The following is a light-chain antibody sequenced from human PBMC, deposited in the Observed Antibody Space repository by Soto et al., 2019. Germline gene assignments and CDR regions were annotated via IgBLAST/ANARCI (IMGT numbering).Light chain of an antibody. Sequence: EIVLTQSPGTLSLSPGERATLSCRASQSVSSSYLAWYQQKPGQAPRLLIYGASSRATGIPDRFSGSGSGTDFTLTISRLEPEDFAVYYCQQYGSSPVGTFGHGTKVEIK. CDR3: QQYGSSPVGT. V-gene: IGKV3-20*01. CDR1: QSVSSSY. CDR2: GAS. J-gene: IGKJ1*01.